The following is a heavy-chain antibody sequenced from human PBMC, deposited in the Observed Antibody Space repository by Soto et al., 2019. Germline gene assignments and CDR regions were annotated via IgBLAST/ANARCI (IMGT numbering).Heavy chain of an antibody. Sequence: SETLSLTCTVSGGSISSGGYYWSWIRQHPGKGLEWIGYIYYSGSTYYNPSLKSRVTISVDTSKNQFSLKLSSVTAADTAVYYCARGLREIVVPAAITNWFDPWGQGTLVTVSS. J-gene: IGHJ5*02. CDR1: GGSISSGGYY. CDR2: IYYSGST. CDR3: ARGLREIVVPAAITNWFDP. D-gene: IGHD2-2*01. V-gene: IGHV4-31*03.